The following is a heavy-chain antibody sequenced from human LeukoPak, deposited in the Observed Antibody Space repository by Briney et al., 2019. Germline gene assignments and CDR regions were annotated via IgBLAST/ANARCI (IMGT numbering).Heavy chain of an antibody. Sequence: KSGGSLRLSCAASGFTFSSYSMNWVRQAPGKGLEWVSSISSSSSYIYYADSVKGRFTISRDNSKNTLYLQMNSLRAEDTAVYYCARAVTGPKLIFDYWGQGTLVTVSS. CDR2: ISSSSSYI. J-gene: IGHJ4*02. CDR3: ARAVTGPKLIFDY. D-gene: IGHD1-1*01. V-gene: IGHV3-21*04. CDR1: GFTFSSYS.